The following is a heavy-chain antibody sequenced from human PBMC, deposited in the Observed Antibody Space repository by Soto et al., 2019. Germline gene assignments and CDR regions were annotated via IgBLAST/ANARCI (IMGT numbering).Heavy chain of an antibody. V-gene: IGHV3-23*01. CDR2: ISGSGGGT. Sequence: GGSLRLSCAASGFTFSSYAMSWVRQAPGKGLEWVSAISGSGGGTYYADSVKGRFTISRDNSKNTLYLQMNSLRAEDTAVYYCAKAQECSSTSCYTGADYYGMDVWGQGTTVTVSS. J-gene: IGHJ6*02. CDR3: AKAQECSSTSCYTGADYYGMDV. D-gene: IGHD2-2*02. CDR1: GFTFSSYA.